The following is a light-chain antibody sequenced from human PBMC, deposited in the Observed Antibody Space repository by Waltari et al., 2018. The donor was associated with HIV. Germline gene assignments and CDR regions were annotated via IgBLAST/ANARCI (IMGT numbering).Light chain of an antibody. Sequence: SFGLTQSPSVSVSPGQTATITCPGDKFGDNYACWYQQKPGQSPMLVIYQNTKRPSGIPERFSGSNSGNTATLTISGTQAMDEADYYCQTWDSTSAYVFGTGTKVTVL. CDR2: QNT. J-gene: IGLJ1*01. CDR3: QTWDSTSAYV. V-gene: IGLV3-1*01. CDR1: KFGDNY.